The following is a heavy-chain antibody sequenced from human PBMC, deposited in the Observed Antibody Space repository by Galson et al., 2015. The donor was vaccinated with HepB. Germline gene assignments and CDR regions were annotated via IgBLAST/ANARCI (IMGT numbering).Heavy chain of an antibody. CDR3: AKDHPSHVEMATTRYFDY. CDR2: ISWNSGSI. J-gene: IGHJ4*02. V-gene: IGHV3-9*01. D-gene: IGHD5-24*01. CDR1: GFTFDDYA. Sequence: SLRLSCAASGFTFDDYAMHWVRQAPGKGLEWVSGISWNSGSIGYADSVKGRFTISRDNAKNSLYLQMNSLRAEDTALYYCAKDHPSHVEMATTRYFDYWGQGTLVTVSS.